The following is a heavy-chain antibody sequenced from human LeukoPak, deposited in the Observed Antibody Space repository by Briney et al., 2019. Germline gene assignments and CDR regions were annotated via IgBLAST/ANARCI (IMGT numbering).Heavy chain of an antibody. D-gene: IGHD1-14*01. CDR2: IRYDGSNK. CDR3: AKKWGQGRADAGNYFDD. J-gene: IGHJ4*02. V-gene: IGHV3-30*02. CDR1: GFSFSDYG. Sequence: GGSLRLSCAASGFSFSDYGMHWVRQAPGKGLEWVAYIRYDGSNKFYADSVKGRFTISRDNSKNTLYLQMDGLRAEDTALYYCAKKWGQGRADAGNYFDDWGQGTLVTVSP.